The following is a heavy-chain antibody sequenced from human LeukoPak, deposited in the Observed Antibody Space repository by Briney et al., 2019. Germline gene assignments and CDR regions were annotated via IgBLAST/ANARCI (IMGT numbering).Heavy chain of an antibody. V-gene: IGHV3-33*06. CDR2: IWYDGSNK. CDR1: GFTFSSYG. Sequence: GGSLRLSCAASGFTFSSYGMHWVRQAPGKGLEWVAVIWYDGSNKYYADSVKGRFTISRDNSKNTLYLQMNSLRAEDTAVYYCVKDLSGAWSFDFWGQGTLVTVSS. J-gene: IGHJ4*02. D-gene: IGHD6-19*01. CDR3: VKDLSGAWSFDF.